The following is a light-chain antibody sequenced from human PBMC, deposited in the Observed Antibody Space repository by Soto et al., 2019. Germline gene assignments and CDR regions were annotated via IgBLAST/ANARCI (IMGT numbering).Light chain of an antibody. J-gene: IGLJ1*01. CDR2: EGS. CDR1: SGDVGCYNL. Sequence: QSALTQPASVSGSPGQSITISSTETSGDVGCYNLVSWYHQHPSKAPKLLIYEGSKRPSGVSNRFSGSTSGNTAALTISGLQGEDEADYDFSSYAGSSSYVFGTGTKVTVL. CDR3: SSYAGSSSYV. V-gene: IGLV2-23*01.